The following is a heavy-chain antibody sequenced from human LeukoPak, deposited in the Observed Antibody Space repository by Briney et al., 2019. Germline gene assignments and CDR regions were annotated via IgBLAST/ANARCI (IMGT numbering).Heavy chain of an antibody. CDR3: ARGRERELLLHY. J-gene: IGHJ4*02. D-gene: IGHD1-26*01. Sequence: GGSLRLSCAASGFTFSSYSMNWVRQAPGKGLEWVSSISSSSSYIYYADSVKGRFTISRDNAKNSLYLQMNSLRAEDTAVYYCARGRERELLLHYWGQGTLVTVSS. CDR2: ISSSSSYI. V-gene: IGHV3-21*01. CDR1: GFTFSSYS.